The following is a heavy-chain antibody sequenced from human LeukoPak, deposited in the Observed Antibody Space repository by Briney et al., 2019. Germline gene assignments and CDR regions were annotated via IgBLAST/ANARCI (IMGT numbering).Heavy chain of an antibody. CDR2: ISESGGRT. V-gene: IGHV3-23*01. Sequence: PGGSLRLSCVASGFSLSNYWMSWVRQAPGKGLEWVSAISESGGRTYYADSVKGRFTISRDNSKNTLYLQMNNLRAEDTAVYYCARGPSGYHNTGGQGTLVTVSS. J-gene: IGHJ4*02. CDR1: GFSLSNYW. CDR3: ARGPSGYHNT. D-gene: IGHD5-12*01.